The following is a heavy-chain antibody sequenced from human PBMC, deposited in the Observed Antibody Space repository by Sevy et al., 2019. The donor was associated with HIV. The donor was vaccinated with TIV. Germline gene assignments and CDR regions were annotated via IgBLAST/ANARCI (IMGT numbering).Heavy chain of an antibody. D-gene: IGHD3-10*01. CDR2: ISSSSSTI. J-gene: IGHJ4*02. CDR1: GFTFSSYS. CDR3: AREPGLWFGDQGFDY. Sequence: GGSLRLSCAASGFTFSSYSMNWVRQAPGKGLEWVSYISSSSSTIYYEDSVKGRFTISRDNAKNSLYLQMNSLRDEDTAVYYCAREPGLWFGDQGFDYWGQGTLVTVSS. V-gene: IGHV3-48*02.